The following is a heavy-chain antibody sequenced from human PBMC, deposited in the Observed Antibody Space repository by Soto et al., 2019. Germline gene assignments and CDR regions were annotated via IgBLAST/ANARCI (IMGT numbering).Heavy chain of an antibody. CDR3: ARDSNYLCFDY. CDR1: GGSITSGGYY. V-gene: IGHV4-31*03. CDR2: IYYNGST. J-gene: IGHJ4*02. D-gene: IGHD4-4*01. Sequence: QVQLQESGPGLVKPSQTLSLTCTVSGGSITSGGYYWSWIRQHPGKGLEWIGYIYYNGSTYYNPSLKRRVTISVDTSKNQFSLKLSSVTAADTAVYYCARDSNYLCFDYWGQGTLVTVSS.